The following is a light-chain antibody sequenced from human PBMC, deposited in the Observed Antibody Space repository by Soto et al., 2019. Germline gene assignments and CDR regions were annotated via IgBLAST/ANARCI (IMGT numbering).Light chain of an antibody. CDR2: DSS. Sequence: EIDVTQSPSTLSLSPGETATLSCRASQNVDKFLAWYQQRPGQPPRLLIFDSSNRATGVPVRFSGDGSGTDFTLTISRLEPEDFAVYYCQQYGTSAITFGQGTRLEIK. V-gene: IGKV3-11*01. CDR3: QQYGTSAIT. J-gene: IGKJ5*01. CDR1: QNVDKF.